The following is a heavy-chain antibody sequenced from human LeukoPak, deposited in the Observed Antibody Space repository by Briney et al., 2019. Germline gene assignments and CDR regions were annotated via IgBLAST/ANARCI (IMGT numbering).Heavy chain of an antibody. V-gene: IGHV1-69*05. J-gene: IGHJ4*02. D-gene: IGHD3-22*01. CDR3: ARGGINYYDSSGVFDY. CDR2: IIPIFGTA. CDR1: GYTFSSYA. Sequence: SVKVSCKASGYTFSSYAISWVRQAPGQGLEWMGRIIPIFGTANYAQKFQGRVTITTDESTSTAYMELSSLRSEDTAVYYCARGGINYYDSSGVFDYWGQGTLVTVSS.